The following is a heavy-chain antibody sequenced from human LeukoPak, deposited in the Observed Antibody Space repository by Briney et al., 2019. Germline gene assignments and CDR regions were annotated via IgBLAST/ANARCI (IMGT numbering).Heavy chain of an antibody. V-gene: IGHV3-33*06. CDR3: AKVPLGDSYGYYYFDY. CDR2: IWYDGSNK. D-gene: IGHD5-18*01. CDR1: GFTFSSYG. J-gene: IGHJ4*02. Sequence: PGRSLRLSCAASGFTFSSYGMHWVRQAPGKGLEWVAVIWYDGSNKYYADSVKGRFTISRDNSKNTLYLQMNSLRAEDTAVYYCAKVPLGDSYGYYYFDYWGQGTLVTVSS.